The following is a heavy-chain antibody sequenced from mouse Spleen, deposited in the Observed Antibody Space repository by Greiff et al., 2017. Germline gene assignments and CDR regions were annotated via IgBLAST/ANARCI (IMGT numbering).Heavy chain of an antibody. J-gene: IGHJ2*01. Sequence: EVKLQESGGGLVKPGGSLKLSCAASGFTFSSYAMSWVRQTPEKRLEWVATISSGGSYTYYPDSVKGRFTISRDNAKNTLYLQMSSLRSEDTAMYYCARLTGIYYFDYWGQGTTLTVSS. D-gene: IGHD4-1*01. V-gene: IGHV5-9-1*01. CDR2: ISSGGSYT. CDR3: ARLTGIYYFDY. CDR1: GFTFSSYA.